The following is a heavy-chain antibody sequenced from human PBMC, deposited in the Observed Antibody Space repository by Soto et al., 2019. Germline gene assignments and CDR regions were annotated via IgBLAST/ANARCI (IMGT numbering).Heavy chain of an antibody. Sequence: QLQLQESGPGLVKPSETLSLTCTVSGGSISSSSYYWGWIRQPPGKGLEWIGSIYYSGSTYYNPSLKSRVTISVDTSKNQFSLKLSSVTAADTAVYYCASVGPWHYYDGWGQGTLVTVSS. CDR1: GGSISSSSYY. CDR2: IYYSGST. CDR3: ASVGPWHYYDG. J-gene: IGHJ4*02. D-gene: IGHD3-22*01. V-gene: IGHV4-39*01.